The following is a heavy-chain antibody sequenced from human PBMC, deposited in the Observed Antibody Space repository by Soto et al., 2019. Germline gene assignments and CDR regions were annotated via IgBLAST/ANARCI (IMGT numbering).Heavy chain of an antibody. V-gene: IGHV3-23*01. J-gene: IGHJ6*02. D-gene: IGHD3-22*01. CDR3: ARVVARGNGMDV. Sequence: GGSLRLSCAASGFTFSSYAMSWVRQAPGKGLEWVSAISGSGGSTYYADSVKGRFTISRDNSKNTLYLQMNSLRAEDTAVYYCARVVARGNGMDVWGQGTTVTVCS. CDR1: GFTFSSYA. CDR2: ISGSGGST.